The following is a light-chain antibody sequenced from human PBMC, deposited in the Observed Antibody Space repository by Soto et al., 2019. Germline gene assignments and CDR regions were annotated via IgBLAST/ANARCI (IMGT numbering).Light chain of an antibody. Sequence: EIVLTQSPGTLSLSPGERATLSCRASQSVSSYLAWYQQKPGQAPRLLIYGASSRATGIPDRFSGSGSGTDFTLTISRLEPEDFAVYYCQQYGSSLLTWTFGQGTKVDI. CDR3: QQYGSSLLTWT. CDR1: QSVSSY. V-gene: IGKV3-20*01. CDR2: GAS. J-gene: IGKJ1*01.